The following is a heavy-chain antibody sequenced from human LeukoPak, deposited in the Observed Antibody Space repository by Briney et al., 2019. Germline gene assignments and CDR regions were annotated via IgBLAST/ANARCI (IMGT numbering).Heavy chain of an antibody. J-gene: IGHJ4*02. D-gene: IGHD3-9*01. Sequence: ASVRVSCKASGGTFSSYAINWVRQAPGQGLEWMGRIIPILGIANYAQKFQGRVTITADRSTSTAYMELSSLRSEDTAVYYCARDFLTGQLPRNFDYWGQGTLVTVSS. CDR1: GGTFSSYA. V-gene: IGHV1-69*04. CDR3: ARDFLTGQLPRNFDY. CDR2: IIPILGIA.